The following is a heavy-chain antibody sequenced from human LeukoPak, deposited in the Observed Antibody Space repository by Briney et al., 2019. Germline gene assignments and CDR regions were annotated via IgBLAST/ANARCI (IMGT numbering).Heavy chain of an antibody. Sequence: PGGSLRLSCAASGFTFSSYAMSWVRQAPGKGLEWVSAISGSGGSTYYADSVKGRFTISRDNSKNTLYLQMNSLRAEDTAVYYCAKGGPYYDFWSGYYPDAFDIWGQGTMVTVSS. J-gene: IGHJ3*02. V-gene: IGHV3-23*01. CDR3: AKGGPYYDFWSGYYPDAFDI. CDR2: ISGSGGST. CDR1: GFTFSSYA. D-gene: IGHD3-3*01.